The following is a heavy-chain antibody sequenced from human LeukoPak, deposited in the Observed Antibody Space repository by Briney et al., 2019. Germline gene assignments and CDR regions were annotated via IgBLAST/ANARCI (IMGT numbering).Heavy chain of an antibody. V-gene: IGHV4-59*11. CDR2: IYDSGSI. Sequence: PSETLSLTCTVSGGSISSHYWSWIRQPPGKGLEWIGYIYDSGSINYNPSLKSRVTISVDTSKNQFSLKLSSVTAADTAVYYCAREALRSGWYGGAFDYWGQGTLVTVST. CDR3: AREALRSGWYGGAFDY. D-gene: IGHD6-19*01. CDR1: GGSISSHY. J-gene: IGHJ4*02.